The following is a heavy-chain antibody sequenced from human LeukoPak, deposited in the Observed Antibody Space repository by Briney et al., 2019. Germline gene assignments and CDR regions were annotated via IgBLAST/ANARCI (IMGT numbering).Heavy chain of an antibody. CDR1: GFTFSDYY. D-gene: IGHD3-3*01. V-gene: IGHV3-11*04. Sequence: GGSLRLSCAASGFTFSDYYMSWIRQAPGKGLEWVSYISSSGSTIYYADSVKGRFTISRDNAKNSLYLQMNSLRAEDTAVYYCARDPTRVSNDFWSDLHPYYYMDVWGKGTTVTVSS. J-gene: IGHJ6*03. CDR2: ISSSGSTI. CDR3: ARDPTRVSNDFWSDLHPYYYMDV.